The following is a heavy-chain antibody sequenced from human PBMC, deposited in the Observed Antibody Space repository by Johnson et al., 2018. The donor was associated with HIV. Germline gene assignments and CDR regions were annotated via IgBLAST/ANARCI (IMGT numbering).Heavy chain of an antibody. V-gene: IGHV3-13*01. CDR3: VREADRDYRDAIDI. CDR2: IGSAGET. CDR1: GFTFSSYG. D-gene: IGHD4-11*01. Sequence: VQLVESGGGVVQPGGSLRLSCAASGFTFSSYGMHWVRQVRGKGLEWVAGIGSAGETYYPGSVKGRFTISRENAHNSLFLQMNSLRGEDTAVYYCVREADRDYRDAIDIWGQGTMVTVSS. J-gene: IGHJ3*02.